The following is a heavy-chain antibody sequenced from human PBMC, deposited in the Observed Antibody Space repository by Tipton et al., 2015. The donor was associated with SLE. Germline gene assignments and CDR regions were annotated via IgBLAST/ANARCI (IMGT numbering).Heavy chain of an antibody. Sequence: TLSLTCTVSTGSFTSGSHYWTWIGQPAGKGLEWIGWMSTSRGVVYNPSFQSRVSISVATSATQFFLRLTSATAADTAVYYCSRETEDTGWIHSRDYIYYYYYVAVWGQGTTVTVSS. D-gene: IGHD6-19*01. CDR1: TGSFTSGSHY. V-gene: IGHV4-61*02. J-gene: IGHJ6*03. CDR3: SRETEDTGWIHSRDYIYYYYYVAV. CDR2: MSTSRGV.